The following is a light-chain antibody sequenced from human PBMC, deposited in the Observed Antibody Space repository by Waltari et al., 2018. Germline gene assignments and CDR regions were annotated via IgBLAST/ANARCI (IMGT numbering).Light chain of an antibody. Sequence: EIVLTQSPGTLSLSPGERPTLSCRASQSVSSSYLAWYQQKPGQAPRLLIYGASSRATGIPDRFSGSGSGTDFTLTISRLEPEDFAVYYCQQYGSSPLTFGQGTRLEIK. V-gene: IGKV3-20*01. CDR3: QQYGSSPLT. CDR2: GAS. CDR1: QSVSSSY. J-gene: IGKJ5*01.